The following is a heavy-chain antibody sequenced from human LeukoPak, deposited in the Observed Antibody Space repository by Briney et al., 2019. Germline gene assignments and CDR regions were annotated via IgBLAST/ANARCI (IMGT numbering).Heavy chain of an antibody. CDR1: GGSFSGYY. Sequence: SETLSLTCAVYGGSFSGYYWSWIRQPPGKGLEWIGEINHSGSTNYNPSLKSRVTISVDTSKNQFSLELSSVTAADTAVYYCARDRWLHLYFDYWGQGTLVTVSS. D-gene: IGHD5-24*01. V-gene: IGHV4-34*01. J-gene: IGHJ4*02. CDR2: INHSGST. CDR3: ARDRWLHLYFDY.